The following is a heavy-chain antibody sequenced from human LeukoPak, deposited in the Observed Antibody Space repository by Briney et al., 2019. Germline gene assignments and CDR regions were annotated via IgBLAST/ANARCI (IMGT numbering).Heavy chain of an antibody. CDR3: ASGDSSGYNGAFDI. J-gene: IGHJ3*02. CDR1: GFTFSSYS. V-gene: IGHV3-21*01. Sequence: GGSLRLSCAASGFTFSSYSMNWVRQAPGKGLEWVSSISSSSSYIYYADSVKGRFTTSRDNAKNSLYLQMNSLRAEDTAVYYCASGDSSGYNGAFDIWGQGTMVTVSS. CDR2: ISSSSSYI. D-gene: IGHD3-22*01.